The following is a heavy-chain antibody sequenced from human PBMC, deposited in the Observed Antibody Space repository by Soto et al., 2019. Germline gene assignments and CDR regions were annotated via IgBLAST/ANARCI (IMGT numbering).Heavy chain of an antibody. CDR1: GFSLSTSGMC. CDR2: IDWDDDK. D-gene: IGHD3-3*01. CDR3: ARARYYDFWSGYYSPGMDV. V-gene: IGHV2-70*01. Sequence: SGPTLVNPTQTLTLTCTFSGFSLSTSGMCVSWIRQPPGKALEWLALIDWDDDKYYSTSLKTRLTISKDTSKNQVVLTMTNMDPLDTATYYCARARYYDFWSGYYSPGMDVWGQGTTVTVSS. J-gene: IGHJ6*02.